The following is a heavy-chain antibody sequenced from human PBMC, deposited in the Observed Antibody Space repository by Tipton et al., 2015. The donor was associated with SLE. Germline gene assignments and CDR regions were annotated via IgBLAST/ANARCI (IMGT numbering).Heavy chain of an antibody. D-gene: IGHD3-22*01. V-gene: IGHV3-23*01. CDR3: AKDSSYYYDTSGYLFDY. CDR1: GFTFANYA. J-gene: IGHJ4*02. Sequence: SLRLSCAVSGFTFANYALRWVRQAPGKGLEWVSAISGPSTKTWYADSVKGRFTISRDNSKNTLYLQMNNVRAEDRAVYFCAKDSSYYYDTSGYLFDYWGQGTLVTVSS. CDR2: ISGPSTKT.